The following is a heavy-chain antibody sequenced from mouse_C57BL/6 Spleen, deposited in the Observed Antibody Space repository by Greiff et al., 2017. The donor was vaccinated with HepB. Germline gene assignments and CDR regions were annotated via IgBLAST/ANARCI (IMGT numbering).Heavy chain of an antibody. CDR1: GYSFTGYY. V-gene: IGHV1-42*01. J-gene: IGHJ4*01. CDR2: INPSTGGT. Sequence: VQLQQSGPELVKPGASVKISCKASGYSFTGYYMNWVKQSPEKSLEWIGEINPSTGGTTYNQKFKAKATLTVDKSSSTAYMQLKSLTSEDSAVYYCASGALYAMDYWGQGTSVTVSS. CDR3: ASGALYAMDY.